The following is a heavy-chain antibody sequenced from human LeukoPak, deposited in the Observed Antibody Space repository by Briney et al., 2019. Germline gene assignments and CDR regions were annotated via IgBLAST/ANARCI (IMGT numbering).Heavy chain of an antibody. J-gene: IGHJ5*02. CDR2: IYHSGST. V-gene: IGHV4-30-2*01. CDR3: ARNWIYGDDNWFDP. D-gene: IGHD4-17*01. Sequence: SETLSLTCTVSGGSISSGDYYWSWIRQPPGKGLEWIGYIYHSGSTYYNPSLKSRVTISVDRSKNQFSLKLSSVTAADTAVYYCARNWIYGDDNWFDPWGQGTLVTVSS. CDR1: GGSISSGDYY.